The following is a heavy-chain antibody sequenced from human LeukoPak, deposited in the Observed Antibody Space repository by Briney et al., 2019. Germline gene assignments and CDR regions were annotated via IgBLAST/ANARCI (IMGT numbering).Heavy chain of an antibody. CDR2: IYTSGST. CDR1: GGSISSGSYY. J-gene: IGHJ4*02. V-gene: IGHV4-61*02. CDR3: ARDDSSSSMFDY. Sequence: SQTLSLTCTVSGGSISSGSYYWSWIRQPGGKGLEWIGRIYTSGSTNYNPSLKSRVTISVDTSKNQFSLKLSSVTAADTAVYYCARDDSSSSMFDYWGQGTLVTVSS. D-gene: IGHD6-6*01.